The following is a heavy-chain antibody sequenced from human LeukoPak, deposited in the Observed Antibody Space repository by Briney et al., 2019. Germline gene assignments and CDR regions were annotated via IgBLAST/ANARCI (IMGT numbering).Heavy chain of an antibody. CDR3: ARDSGWYSDY. D-gene: IGHD6-19*01. CDR1: GFTFSSYS. Sequence: GESLKISCAASGFTFSSYSMHWVRQGPGKGLEWVAVISYDGSNKYYADSVKGRFTISRDNFKNTLYLQMNSLRAEDTAVYYCARDSGWYSDYWGQGTLVTVSS. CDR2: ISYDGSNK. V-gene: IGHV3-30-3*01. J-gene: IGHJ4*02.